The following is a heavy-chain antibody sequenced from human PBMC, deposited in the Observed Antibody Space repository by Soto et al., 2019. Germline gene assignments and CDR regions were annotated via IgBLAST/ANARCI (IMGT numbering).Heavy chain of an antibody. D-gene: IGHD3-10*01. V-gene: IGHV4-31*03. CDR2: IYYSGST. Sequence: SETLSLTCTVSGGSISSGGYYWSWIRQHPGKGLEWIGYIYYSGSTYYNPSLKSRVTMSVDTSKNQFSLKVSSVTAVDTAVYYCARSYRDYGMDVWGQGTTVTVSS. J-gene: IGHJ6*02. CDR3: ARSYRDYGMDV. CDR1: GGSISSGGYY.